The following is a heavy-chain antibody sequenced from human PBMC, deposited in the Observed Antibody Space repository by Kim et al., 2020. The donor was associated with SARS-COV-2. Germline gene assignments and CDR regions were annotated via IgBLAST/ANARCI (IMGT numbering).Heavy chain of an antibody. CDR2: INQDGSEK. Sequence: GGSLRLSCAVSGFTFSSYWMSWVRQAPGKGLAWVAKINQDGSEKYYVDSVKGRFTVSRDNAKNSLYLQMNSLRAEDTAVYYCARDGSSGYTGSFDYWGQGTLVTVSS. CDR3: ARDGSSGYTGSFDY. CDR1: GFTFSSYW. V-gene: IGHV3-7*01. D-gene: IGHD3-22*01. J-gene: IGHJ4*02.